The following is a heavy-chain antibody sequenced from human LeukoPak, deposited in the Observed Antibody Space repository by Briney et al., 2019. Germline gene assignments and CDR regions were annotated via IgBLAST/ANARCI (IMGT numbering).Heavy chain of an antibody. Sequence: GGSLRLSCAASGFTFSSYAMSWVRQAPGKGPEWVSTISGRDGSTYYADSVKGRFTISRDNSKNTLYLQINSLRPEDTTVYYCAKSGLNRFDYWGQGTLVTVSS. J-gene: IGHJ4*02. D-gene: IGHD2-15*01. V-gene: IGHV3-23*01. CDR2: ISGRDGST. CDR1: GFTFSSYA. CDR3: AKSGLNRFDY.